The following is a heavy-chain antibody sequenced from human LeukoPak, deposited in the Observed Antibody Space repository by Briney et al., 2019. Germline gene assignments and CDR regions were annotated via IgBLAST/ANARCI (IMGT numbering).Heavy chain of an antibody. CDR3: ARVHDFWGCMTE. D-gene: IGHD3-3*01. CDR2: MNPNSGNT. J-gene: IGHJ4*02. V-gene: IGHV1-8*01. Sequence: ASVKVSCKASGYTFTSYDINWVRQATGQGLEWMGWMNPNSGNTGYAQKFQGRVTMTRNTSISTAYMELSSLRSEDTAVYYCARVHDFWGCMTEWGQGTLVIVSS. CDR1: GYTFTSYD.